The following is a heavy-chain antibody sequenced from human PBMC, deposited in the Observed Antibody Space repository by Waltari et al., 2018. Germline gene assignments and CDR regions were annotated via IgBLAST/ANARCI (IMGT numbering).Heavy chain of an antibody. J-gene: IGHJ2*01. V-gene: IGHV4-34*01. D-gene: IGHD3-22*01. CDR3: ARAEDSRGYYRSYWYFDL. CDR1: GGSFSGYS. CDR2: INHSGST. Sequence: QVQLQQWGAGLLKPSETLSLTCAVHGGSFSGYSWSWLRQPPGRGLEWIGEINHSGSTHDNQSLKSRGTISVDTSKNKVSLKLSSVTAADTEMYYCARAEDSRGYYRSYWYFDLWGRGTLVTVSS.